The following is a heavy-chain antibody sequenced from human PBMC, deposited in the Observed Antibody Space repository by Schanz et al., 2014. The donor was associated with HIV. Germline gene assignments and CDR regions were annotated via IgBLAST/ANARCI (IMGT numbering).Heavy chain of an antibody. D-gene: IGHD4-4*01. J-gene: IGHJ4*02. CDR1: GFTFSSYS. CDR3: ARGWRENSFDY. Sequence: EVQLVEFGGGLVKPGGSLRLSCAASGFTFSSYSMNWVRQAPGKGLEWVSSISTSSSYIYYADSVRGRFTVSRDNAKNSLFLQMYSLRDDDTAVYYCARGWRENSFDYWGQGTLVTVSS. V-gene: IGHV3-21*01. CDR2: ISTSSSYI.